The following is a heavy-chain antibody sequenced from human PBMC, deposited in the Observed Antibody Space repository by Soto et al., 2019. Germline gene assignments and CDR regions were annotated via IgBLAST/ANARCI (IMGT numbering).Heavy chain of an antibody. Sequence: SETLSLTCTVSSARITKYYWGWVRQAPGRGLEWIGFTHHSGGINFSPSLKSRVTISVDTSKNQFSLKMSSVTAADTALYYCARVERGTATTVVDAFDIWGPGTMVTVSS. CDR3: ARVERGTATTVVDAFDI. CDR2: THHSGGI. V-gene: IGHV4-59*03. D-gene: IGHD1-1*01. J-gene: IGHJ3*02. CDR1: SARITKYY.